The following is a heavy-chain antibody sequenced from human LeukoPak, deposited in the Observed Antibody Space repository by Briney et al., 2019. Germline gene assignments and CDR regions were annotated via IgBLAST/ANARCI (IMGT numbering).Heavy chain of an antibody. D-gene: IGHD3-16*01. CDR3: ARDGMGFDY. J-gene: IGHJ4*02. Sequence: SETLSLTCAVYGGSSSGYYWSWIRQPPGKGLEWIGEINHSGSTNYNPSLKSRVTISVDTSKNQLSLKLSSVTAADTAVYYCARDGMGFDYWGQGTLVTVSS. CDR1: GGSSSGYY. V-gene: IGHV4-34*01. CDR2: INHSGST.